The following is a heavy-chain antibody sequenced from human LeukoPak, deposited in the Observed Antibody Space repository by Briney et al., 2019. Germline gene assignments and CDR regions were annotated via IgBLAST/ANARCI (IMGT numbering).Heavy chain of an antibody. CDR2: IYPGDSDT. V-gene: IGHV5-51*01. J-gene: IGHJ4*02. D-gene: IGHD6-13*01. CDR3: ARHPRGGFLAAAGDY. Sequence: GESLKISCKGSGYSFTSYWIGWVRQMPGKGLEWMGIIYPGDSDTRYSPSFQGQVTISADKSISTAYLQWSSLKASDTAMYYCARHPRGGFLAAAGDYWGQGTLVTVSS. CDR1: GYSFTSYW.